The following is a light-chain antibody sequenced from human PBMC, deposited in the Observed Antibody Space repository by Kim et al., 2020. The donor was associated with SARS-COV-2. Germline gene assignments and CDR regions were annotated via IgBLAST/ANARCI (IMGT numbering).Light chain of an antibody. CDR3: CSYANGGTWV. Sequence: GQSITISCSGTNNDVGSHDLVSWYQHHPGTAPKLVIYGDNQRSSGVSSRFSGSKSGNTASLTISGLQPEDEADYYCCSYANGGTWVFGGGTKLTVL. CDR1: NNDVGSHDL. J-gene: IGLJ3*02. CDR2: GDN. V-gene: IGLV2-23*01.